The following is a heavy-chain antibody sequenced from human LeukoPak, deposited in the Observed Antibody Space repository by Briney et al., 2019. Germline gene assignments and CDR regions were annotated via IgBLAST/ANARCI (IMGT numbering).Heavy chain of an antibody. D-gene: IGHD6-19*01. CDR3: ARGLAVAANCFDY. Sequence: GGSLRLSCAASGFTFNNYFMSWIRQAPGKGLEWVSYISSSGCTVYYAGSVKGRFTVSRDNAKNSLYLQMNSLRAEDTAVYYCARGLAVAANCFDYWGQGTLVTVSS. V-gene: IGHV3-11*04. J-gene: IGHJ4*02. CDR2: ISSSGCTV. CDR1: GFTFNNYF.